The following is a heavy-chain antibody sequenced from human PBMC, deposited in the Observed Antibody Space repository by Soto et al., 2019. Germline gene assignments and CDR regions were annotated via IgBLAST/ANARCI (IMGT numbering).Heavy chain of an antibody. CDR3: ARHNYGSGSTYFDY. D-gene: IGHD3-10*01. CDR1: GGSISSYY. Sequence: SETLSLTCTVSGGSISSYYWSWIRQPPGKGLEWIGYIYYSGSTNYNPSLKSRVTISVDTSKNQFSLKLNSMTAADTAVYYCARHNYGSGSTYFDYWGQGTLVTISS. J-gene: IGHJ4*02. V-gene: IGHV4-59*08. CDR2: IYYSGST.